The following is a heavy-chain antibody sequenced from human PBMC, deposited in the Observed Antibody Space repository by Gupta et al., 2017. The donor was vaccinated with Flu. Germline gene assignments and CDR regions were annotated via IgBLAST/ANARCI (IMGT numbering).Heavy chain of an antibody. CDR3: AKDRASSIAARRLIDY. J-gene: IGHJ4*02. D-gene: IGHD6-6*01. Sequence: DGSNKYYADSVKGRFTISRDNSKNTLYLQMNSLRAEDTAVYYCAKDRASSIAARRLIDYWGQGTLVTVSS. CDR2: DGSNK. V-gene: IGHV3-30*02.